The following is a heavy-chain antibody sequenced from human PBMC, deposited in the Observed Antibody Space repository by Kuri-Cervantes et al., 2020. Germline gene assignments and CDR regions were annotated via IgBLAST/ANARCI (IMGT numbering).Heavy chain of an antibody. CDR1: GYAFSSYW. J-gene: IGHJ6*03. CDR2: IYPGDGDI. V-gene: IGHV1-69-2*01. Sequence: EVQLEESGAELVKPGASVKISCKASGYAFSSYWMNWVKQRPGKGLEWIGQIYPGDGDINYNGKFKGKATLTADKSSTTAYMHLSSLTSEDSAVYFCTRWLTTVVEDWYFDVWGTGTTLTVSS. CDR3: TRWLTTVVEDWYFDV. D-gene: IGHD3-22*01.